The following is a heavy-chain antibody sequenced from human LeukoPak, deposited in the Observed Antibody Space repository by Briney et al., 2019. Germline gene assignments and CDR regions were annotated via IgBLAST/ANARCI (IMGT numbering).Heavy chain of an antibody. CDR3: ARLRRVADFDY. J-gene: IGHJ4*02. CDR1: GFTFSNYG. V-gene: IGHV3-48*04. D-gene: IGHD6-19*01. Sequence: GGSLRLSCAASGFTFSNYGMHWVRQAPGKGLEWVSYISSSGSTIYYADSVKGRFTISRDNAKNSLYLQMNSLRAEDTAVYYCARLRRVADFDYWGQGTLVTVSS. CDR2: ISSSGSTI.